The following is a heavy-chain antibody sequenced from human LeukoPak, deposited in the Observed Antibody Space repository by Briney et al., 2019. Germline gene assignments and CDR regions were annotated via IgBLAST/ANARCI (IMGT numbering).Heavy chain of an antibody. V-gene: IGHV3-21*01. CDR1: GFTFSSYS. J-gene: IGHJ3*02. Sequence: GGSLRLSCAASGFTFSSYSMNWVRQAPGKGLEWVSSISSSSYIYYADSVKGRFTISRDNAKNSLYLQMNSLRAEDTAVYYCAASISGSYESLAFDIWGQGTMVTVSS. D-gene: IGHD1-26*01. CDR3: AASISGSYESLAFDI. CDR2: ISSSSYI.